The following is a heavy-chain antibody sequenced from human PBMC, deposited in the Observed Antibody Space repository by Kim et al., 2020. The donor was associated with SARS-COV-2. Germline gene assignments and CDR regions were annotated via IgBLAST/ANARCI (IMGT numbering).Heavy chain of an antibody. D-gene: IGHD3-10*01. CDR3: AKDLYYGSGSYYPYYYYYYVMDV. CDR1: GFTFSSYA. Sequence: GGSLRLSCAASGFTFSSYAMSWVRQAPGKGLEWVSVIYSGGSSTYYADSVKGRFTISRDNSKNTLYLQMNSLRAEDTAVYYCAKDLYYGSGSYYPYYYYYYVMDVWGQGTRVTVPS. J-gene: IGHJ6*02. V-gene: IGHV3-23*03. CDR2: IYSGGSST.